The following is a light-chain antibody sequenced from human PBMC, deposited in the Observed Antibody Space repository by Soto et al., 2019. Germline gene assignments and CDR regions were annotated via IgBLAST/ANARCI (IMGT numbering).Light chain of an antibody. V-gene: IGKV3-15*01. Sequence: EIVLTQSPGTLSLSPGERATLSCRASPSVSSHLAWYQHKPGQAPRLLIYGASTKNIGIPARFSGSGSGTEFTLTIGSLQSEDFAVYYCQQYNDWPRTFGQGTKVDIK. CDR3: QQYNDWPRT. CDR1: PSVSSH. CDR2: GAS. J-gene: IGKJ1*01.